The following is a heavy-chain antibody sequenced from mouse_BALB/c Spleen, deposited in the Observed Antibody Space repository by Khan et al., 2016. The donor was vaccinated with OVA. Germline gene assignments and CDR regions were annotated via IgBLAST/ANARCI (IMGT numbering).Heavy chain of an antibody. CDR3: VRDGAYHRNDGWFAY. J-gene: IGHJ3*01. Sequence: QVQLQQSGAELVKPGASVKMSCKASGYTFTSYTMHWVKQRPGQGLEWIGYINPSNGYTNYNQKFKDKATLTADKSSTTVYMQLSSLTSDDSAVYNCVRDGAYHRNDGWFAYWGQGTLVTVSA. CDR1: GYTFTSYT. D-gene: IGHD2-14*01. V-gene: IGHV1S26*01. CDR2: INPSNGYT.